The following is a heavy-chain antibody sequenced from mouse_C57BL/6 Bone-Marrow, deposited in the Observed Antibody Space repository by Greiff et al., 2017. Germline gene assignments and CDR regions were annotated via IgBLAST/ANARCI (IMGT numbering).Heavy chain of an antibody. D-gene: IGHD2-4*01. CDR2: IDPSDSYT. CDR1: GYTLTSYW. Sequence: QVQLQQPGAELVKPGASVKLSCKASGYTLTSYWMQWVKQRPGQGLEWIGEIDPSDSYTNYNQKFKGKATLTVDTSSSTAYMQLSSLTSEDSSVYYCAREGIYYDPYDYWGQGTTLTVSS. J-gene: IGHJ2*01. CDR3: AREGIYYDPYDY. V-gene: IGHV1-50*01.